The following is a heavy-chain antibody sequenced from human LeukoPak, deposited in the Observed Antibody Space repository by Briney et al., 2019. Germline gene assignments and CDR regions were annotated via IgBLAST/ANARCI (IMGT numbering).Heavy chain of an antibody. V-gene: IGHV3-33*01. CDR3: ARDGFEPYCGADYFLA. CDR2: IWYDGSNK. D-gene: IGHD2-21*02. Sequence: GGSLRLSCAASGFTFSSYGMHWVRQAPGKGLEWVAVIWYDGSNKYYADSVKGRFTISRDNARKTLYLQMSSLRGEDTAVYYCARDGFEPYCGADYFLAWGQGTLVTVSS. CDR1: GFTFSSYG. J-gene: IGHJ4*02.